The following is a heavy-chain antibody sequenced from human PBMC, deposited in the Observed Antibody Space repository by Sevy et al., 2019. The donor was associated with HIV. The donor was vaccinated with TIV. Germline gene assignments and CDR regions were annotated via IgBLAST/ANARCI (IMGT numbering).Heavy chain of an antibody. V-gene: IGHV1-2*05. J-gene: IGHJ6*02. CDR3: ARDAGGGTTNSGMDV. CDR1: GYTFTGDY. D-gene: IGHD1-7*01. Sequence: ASVKVSCKASGYTFTGDYLHWVRQAPGQGLEWMGRVYPNSGGTNYAQKFQDRVTMTRDTSISTAYMELNRLRSDDTDVYYCARDAGGGTTNSGMDVWGQGTTVTVSS. CDR2: VYPNSGGT.